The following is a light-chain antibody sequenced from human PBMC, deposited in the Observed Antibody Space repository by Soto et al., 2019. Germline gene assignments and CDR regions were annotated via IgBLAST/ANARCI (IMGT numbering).Light chain of an antibody. Sequence: EIVMTQSPATLSVSPGERATLSCRASQSVSSNLAWYQQKPGQAPRLLIDGASSRATGVPDRFSGTGSGTDFTLTISRLEPEDFAVFYCQQYGNSPITFGQGTLLEIK. CDR1: QSVSSN. V-gene: IGKV3-20*01. J-gene: IGKJ5*01. CDR3: QQYGNSPIT. CDR2: GAS.